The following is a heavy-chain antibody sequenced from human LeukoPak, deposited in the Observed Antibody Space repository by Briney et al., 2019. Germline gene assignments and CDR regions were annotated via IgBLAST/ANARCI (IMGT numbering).Heavy chain of an antibody. D-gene: IGHD6-6*01. CDR3: ARYSSSGNEYLDY. Sequence: SETLSLTCTVSGGSISSSSYYWGWIRQPPGKGLEWIGSIYYSGSTYYNPSPKSRVTISVDTSKNQFSLKLSSVTAADTAVYYCARYSSSGNEYLDYWGQGTLVTVSS. CDR2: IYYSGST. V-gene: IGHV4-39*07. J-gene: IGHJ4*02. CDR1: GGSISSSSYY.